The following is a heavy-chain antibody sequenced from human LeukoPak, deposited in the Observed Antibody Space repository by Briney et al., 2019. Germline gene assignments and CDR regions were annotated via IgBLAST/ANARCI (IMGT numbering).Heavy chain of an antibody. J-gene: IGHJ4*02. Sequence: SETLSLTCTVSGGSISSSYWSWIRQPAGKGLEWIGRLSPSGSTNYNPSLKSRVTISVDTSKNQFSLKLSSVTAADTAVYYCARGSYGDSSGYYGDWGQGTLVTVSS. V-gene: IGHV4-4*07. CDR2: LSPSGST. CDR3: ARGSYGDSSGYYGD. CDR1: GGSISSSY. D-gene: IGHD3-22*01.